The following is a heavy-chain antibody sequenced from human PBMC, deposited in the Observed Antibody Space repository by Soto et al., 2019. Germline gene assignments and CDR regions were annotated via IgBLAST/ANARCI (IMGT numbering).Heavy chain of an antibody. V-gene: IGHV3-33*01. CDR1: GFTFSKFG. CDR2: IYFDGSTK. D-gene: IGHD3-22*01. J-gene: IGHJ4*02. CDR3: AGDESKEYYYDRRRSGSQFDY. Sequence: QVQLVESGGGVVQPGRSLRLSCAASGFTFSKFGMHWVRQAPGKGLEWLAVIYFDGSTKYHADSVKGRFTDSRDNSKKTLYLHMISLRADDTAVYHCAGDESKEYYYDRRRSGSQFDYWGQGTLVTVSS.